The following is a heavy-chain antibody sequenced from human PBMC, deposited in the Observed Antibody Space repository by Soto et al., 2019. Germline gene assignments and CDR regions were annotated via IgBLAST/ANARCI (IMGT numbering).Heavy chain of an antibody. V-gene: IGHV3-30-3*01. D-gene: IGHD3-10*01. CDR3: ARAPDGSGRPYWYFDL. Sequence: QVQLVESGGGVVQPGRSLRLSCAASGFTFSSYAMHWVRQAPGKGLEWVAVISYDGSNKYYADSVKGRFTISRDNSKNTLYLQMNSLRAEDTAVYYCARAPDGSGRPYWYFDLWGRGTLVTVSS. CDR1: GFTFSSYA. J-gene: IGHJ2*01. CDR2: ISYDGSNK.